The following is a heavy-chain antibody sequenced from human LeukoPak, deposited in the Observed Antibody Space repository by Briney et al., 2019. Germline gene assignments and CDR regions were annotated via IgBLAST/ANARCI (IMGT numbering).Heavy chain of an antibody. CDR3: ARGGSLLFLNRYYFDY. Sequence: SVKVSCKASGGTFSSCAISWVRQAPGQGLEWMGGIIPIFGTANYAQKFQGRVTITTDESTSTAYMELSSLRSEDTAVYYCARGGSLLFLNRYYFDYWGQGTLVTVSS. CDR2: IIPIFGTA. CDR1: GGTFSSCA. V-gene: IGHV1-69*05. J-gene: IGHJ4*02. D-gene: IGHD2-21*02.